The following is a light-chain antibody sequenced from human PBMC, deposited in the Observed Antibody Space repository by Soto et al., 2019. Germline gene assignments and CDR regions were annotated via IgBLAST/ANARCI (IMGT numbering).Light chain of an antibody. CDR1: SSNIGNNL. V-gene: IGLV1-44*01. J-gene: IGLJ1*01. Sequence: QSVLTQPPSASVTPGQRVTISCSGSSSNIGNNLVSWYQQLPGAAPKLLIHTNNQRPSGVPDRFSGSKSGSSASLAISGLQSEDEADYCCATWDDSLSAYVFGSGTKVTVL. CDR3: ATWDDSLSAYV. CDR2: TNN.